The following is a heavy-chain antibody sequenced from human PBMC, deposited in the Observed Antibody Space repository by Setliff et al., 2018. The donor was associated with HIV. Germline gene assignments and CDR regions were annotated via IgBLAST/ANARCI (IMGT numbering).Heavy chain of an antibody. CDR3: ARDGIAARWALDY. Sequence: PGGSLRLSCAASGFPFSSYSMNWFRQAPGKGLEWVSTISGGTGYTYYADSVKGRFTISRDNAKNSLYLQMNSLRAEDTAIYYCARDGIAARWALDYWGRGTLVTVSS. V-gene: IGHV3-21*01. CDR2: ISGGTGYT. CDR1: GFPFSSYS. D-gene: IGHD6-6*01. J-gene: IGHJ4*02.